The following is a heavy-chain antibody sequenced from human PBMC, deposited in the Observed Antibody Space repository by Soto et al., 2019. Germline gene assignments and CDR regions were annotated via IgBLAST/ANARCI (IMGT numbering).Heavy chain of an antibody. CDR1: EFTFSSYA. CDR3: AKLRWLQLGVDY. J-gene: IGHJ4*02. Sequence: EVQLLESGGGLVQPGGSLRLSCAASEFTFSSYAMSWVRQAPGKGLEWVSAISGSGGSTYYADSVKGRFTISRDNSKNTLYLQMNSLRAEDTAVYYCAKLRWLQLGVDYWGQGTLVTVSS. V-gene: IGHV3-23*01. CDR2: ISGSGGST. D-gene: IGHD5-12*01.